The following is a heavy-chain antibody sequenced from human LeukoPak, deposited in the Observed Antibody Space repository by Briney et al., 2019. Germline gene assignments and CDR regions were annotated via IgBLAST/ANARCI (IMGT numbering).Heavy chain of an antibody. CDR2: IYNSEST. J-gene: IGHJ4*02. V-gene: IGHV4-61*02. Sequence: SQTLSLTCTVSGGSLSSGSYYWSWIRQPAGKGLEWIGRIYNSESTNYNPSLKSRVTISVDTSKNQFSLKLSSVTAADTAVYYCARWNRELHFDYWGQGTLVTVSS. D-gene: IGHD4-23*01. CDR1: GGSLSSGSYY. CDR3: ARWNRELHFDY.